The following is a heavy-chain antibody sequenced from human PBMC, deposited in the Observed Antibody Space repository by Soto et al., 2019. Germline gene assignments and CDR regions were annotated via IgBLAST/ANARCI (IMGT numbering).Heavy chain of an antibody. D-gene: IGHD2-15*01. Sequence: GGSLRLSCAASGFTFDDYAMHWVRQAPGKGLEWVSGISWNSGSIGYADSVKGRFTISRDNAKNSLYLQMNSLRAEDTALYYCAKDFLYCSGGSCYSGWDYFDYWGQGTLVTVSS. V-gene: IGHV3-9*01. CDR3: AKDFLYCSGGSCYSGWDYFDY. CDR1: GFTFDDYA. CDR2: ISWNSGSI. J-gene: IGHJ4*02.